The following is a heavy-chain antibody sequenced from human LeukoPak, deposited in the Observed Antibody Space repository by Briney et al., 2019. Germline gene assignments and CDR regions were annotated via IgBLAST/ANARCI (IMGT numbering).Heavy chain of an antibody. D-gene: IGHD4-11*01. CDR2: INPNSGDT. J-gene: IGHJ5*02. CDR3: ARPNVDYYNWFDP. Sequence: GASVMVSCKASGYTFTGYSIYWLRQAPGQGPEWMGWINPNSGDTNYAQKFQDRITLTRDTSISTAYLNLINLRSDDTAIYYCARPNVDYYNWFDPWGQGTLVTVSS. V-gene: IGHV1-2*02. CDR1: GYTFTGYS.